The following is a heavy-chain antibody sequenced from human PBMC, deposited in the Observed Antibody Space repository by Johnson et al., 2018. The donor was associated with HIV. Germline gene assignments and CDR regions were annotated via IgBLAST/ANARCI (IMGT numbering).Heavy chain of an antibody. J-gene: IGHJ3*02. D-gene: IGHD1-26*01. V-gene: IGHV3-23*04. CDR3: AKDRTSGSYSDDAFDI. CDR1: GFTFSSYA. Sequence: VQLVESGVGLVQPGGSLRLSCAASGFTFSSYAMSLVRQAPGKGLEWVSAISGSGGSTYYADSVKGRFTISRDNSKNTLYLQMNSLRAEDTAVYYCAKDRTSGSYSDDAFDIWGQGTMVTVSS. CDR2: ISGSGGST.